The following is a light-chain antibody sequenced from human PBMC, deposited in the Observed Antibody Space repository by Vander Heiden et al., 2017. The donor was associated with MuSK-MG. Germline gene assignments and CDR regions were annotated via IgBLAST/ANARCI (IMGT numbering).Light chain of an antibody. CDR1: QGINSW. Sequence: DIQMTQSPSSVSASVGDRVTITCRASQGINSWLAWYQQKPGKAPKLLIYAASSLQSGVPSRFSGSGSGTDFTLTISILHPEDFATYFCQQSNSFPRTFGQGTKLEIE. CDR3: QQSNSFPRT. V-gene: IGKV1-12*01. CDR2: AAS. J-gene: IGKJ2*01.